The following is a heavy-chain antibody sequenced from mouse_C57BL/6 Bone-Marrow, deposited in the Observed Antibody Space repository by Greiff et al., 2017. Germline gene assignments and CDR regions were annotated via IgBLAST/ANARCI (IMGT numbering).Heavy chain of an antibody. Sequence: VKVVESGPELVRPGVSVKISCKGSGYTFTDYAMHWVKQSHAKSLEWIGVISTYYGDASYNQKFKDKATMTVDKSSSTAYMELARLTSEDSAVYYCARSITTVVATNYWGQGTTLTVSS. CDR3: ARSITTVVATNY. J-gene: IGHJ2*01. V-gene: IGHV1-67*01. D-gene: IGHD1-1*01. CDR1: GYTFTDYA. CDR2: ISTYYGDA.